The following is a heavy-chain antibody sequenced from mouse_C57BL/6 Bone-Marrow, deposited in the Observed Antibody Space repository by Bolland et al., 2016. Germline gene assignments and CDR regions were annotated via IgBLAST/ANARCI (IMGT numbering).Heavy chain of an antibody. Sequence: INSDGSAINYAPSIKDRFTIFRDNDKSTLYLQMSNVRSEDTATYFCMRLGYDDAMDYWGQGTLV. V-gene: IGHV11-1*01. CDR2: INSDGSAI. D-gene: IGHD2-2*01. J-gene: IGHJ3*01. CDR3: MRLGYDDAMDY.